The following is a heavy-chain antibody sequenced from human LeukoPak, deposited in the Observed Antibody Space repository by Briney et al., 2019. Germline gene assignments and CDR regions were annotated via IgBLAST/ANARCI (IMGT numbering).Heavy chain of an antibody. CDR3: ARGGYSSGSDY. D-gene: IGHD6-19*01. V-gene: IGHV3-74*01. CDR2: INSDGSST. J-gene: IGHJ4*02. CDR1: GFTFSSYW. Sequence: GGSLSLSCAASGFTFSSYWRHWVRQAPGKGLVWVSRINSDGSSTSYADSVKGRFTISRDNAKNTLYLQMNSLRAEDTAVYYCARGGYSSGSDYWGQGALVTVSS.